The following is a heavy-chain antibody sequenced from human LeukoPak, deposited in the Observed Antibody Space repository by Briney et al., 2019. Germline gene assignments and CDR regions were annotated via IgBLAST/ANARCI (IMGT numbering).Heavy chain of an antibody. CDR3: AKDPSVTSLEWLSPLEY. J-gene: IGHJ4*02. Sequence: PGGSLRLSCAASGFTFSSYGMHWVRQAPGKGLEWVAVISYDGSNKYYADSVKGRFTISRDNSKNTLYLQMNGLRAEDTAVYYCAKDPSVTSLEWLSPLEYWGQGTLVTVSS. CDR1: GFTFSSYG. V-gene: IGHV3-30*18. CDR2: ISYDGSNK. D-gene: IGHD3-3*01.